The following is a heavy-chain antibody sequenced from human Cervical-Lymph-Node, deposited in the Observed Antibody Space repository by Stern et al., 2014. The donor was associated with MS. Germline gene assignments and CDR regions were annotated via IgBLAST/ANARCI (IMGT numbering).Heavy chain of an antibody. CDR3: ARVADFDWSYDS. D-gene: IGHD3-9*01. CDR1: GGSISNGLYY. J-gene: IGHJ4*02. V-gene: IGHV4-31*03. Sequence: QVQLQESGPGLVRPSQTLSLTCSVSGGSISNGLYYWSWIRQHPGKGLEWLGYIHHRGTTRYNPSLNSRVSISVDTSKNQFSLKVTSVTAAETALYYCARVADFDWSYDSWGQGILVTVSS. CDR2: IHHRGTT.